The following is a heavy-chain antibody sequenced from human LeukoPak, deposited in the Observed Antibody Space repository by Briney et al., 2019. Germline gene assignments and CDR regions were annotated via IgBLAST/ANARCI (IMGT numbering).Heavy chain of an antibody. V-gene: IGHV4-31*03. CDR3: ARHVRRTYHRYFDY. D-gene: IGHD1-14*01. Sequence: SQTLSLTCTVSGGSISSGGYYWSWIRQHPGKGLEWIGYIYFSGSTYYNPSLKSRVTISVDTSKNQFSLKLTSVTAADTAVYYCARHVRRTYHRYFDYWGQGTLVTVSS. CDR2: IYFSGST. CDR1: GGSISSGGYY. J-gene: IGHJ4*02.